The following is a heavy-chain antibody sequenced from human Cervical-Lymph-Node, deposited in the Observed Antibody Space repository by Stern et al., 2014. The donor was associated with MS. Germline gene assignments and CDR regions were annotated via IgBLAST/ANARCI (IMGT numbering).Heavy chain of an antibody. CDR3: ARGVMVAATYAYDI. J-gene: IGHJ3*02. Sequence: EVQLVESGGGLVQPGGSLRIPCAAPGFNFSTYWMHWVRQAPGKGLVWVSRINRDESSTTYADSVKGRFSISRDNDKNTLYLQMNSLRAEDTAVYYCARGVMVAATYAYDIWGQGTMVTISS. D-gene: IGHD2-15*01. CDR1: GFNFSTYW. CDR2: INRDESST. V-gene: IGHV3-74*03.